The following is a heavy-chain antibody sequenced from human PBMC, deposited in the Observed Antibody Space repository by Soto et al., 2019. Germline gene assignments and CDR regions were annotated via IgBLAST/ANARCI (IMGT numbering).Heavy chain of an antibody. D-gene: IGHD2-2*01. V-gene: IGHV3-30*18. CDR2: ISHDGSNK. Sequence: QVQLVESGGGVVQPGRSLRLSCAASGFTFSSYGMHWVRQAPGKGLEWVAVISHDGSNKYYADSVKGRFTISRDNSKNTLYLQMNRLRPEETAVYYCAKDYNPSCSESAAPYYFDFWGQGTLVTVSS. CDR3: AKDYNPSCSESAAPYYFDF. CDR1: GFTFSSYG. J-gene: IGHJ4*02.